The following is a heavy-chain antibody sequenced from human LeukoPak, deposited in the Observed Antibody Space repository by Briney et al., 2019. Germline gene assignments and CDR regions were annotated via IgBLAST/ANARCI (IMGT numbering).Heavy chain of an antibody. D-gene: IGHD5/OR15-5a*01. Sequence: PSETLSLTCTVSSGAINTSHWLSWVRQPPGKGLEWIGEIYGSGNTNYNPSLKSRVTMSVDKTRIHLSLKLHSVTAADTAVYYCATKLSTDPLYFDYWGQGILVTVSS. V-gene: IGHV4-4*02. CDR1: SGAINTSHW. J-gene: IGHJ4*02. CDR3: ATKLSTDPLYFDY. CDR2: IYGSGNT.